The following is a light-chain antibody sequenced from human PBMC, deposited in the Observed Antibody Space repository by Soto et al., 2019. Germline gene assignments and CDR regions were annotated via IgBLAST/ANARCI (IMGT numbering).Light chain of an antibody. CDR3: NSYTSSRTLV. V-gene: IGLV2-8*01. CDR2: DVS. J-gene: IGLJ3*02. Sequence: QSALTQSPSASGSPGQSVTISCTGTSSDIGGYNSVSWYQQHPGKAPKVMIYDVSKRPSGVPDRFSGSKSGNTASLTVSALQAEDEADYYCNSYTSSRTLVFGGGTKLTVL. CDR1: SSDIGGYNS.